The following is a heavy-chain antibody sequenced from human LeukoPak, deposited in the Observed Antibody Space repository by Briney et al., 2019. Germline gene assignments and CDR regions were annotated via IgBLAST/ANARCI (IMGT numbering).Heavy chain of an antibody. D-gene: IGHD2-15*01. CDR1: GYTFTGYY. J-gene: IGHJ4*02. CDR3: ARGFFHCSDGSCYFRTYYFDY. Sequence: GASVKVSCKASGYTFTGYYMHWVRQAPGQGLEWMGWINPNSGGTNYAQKFQGRVTMTRDTSTSTAYMELSSLRSKDTAVYYCARGFFHCSDGSCYFRTYYFDYWGQGTLVTVSS. CDR2: INPNSGGT. V-gene: IGHV1-2*02.